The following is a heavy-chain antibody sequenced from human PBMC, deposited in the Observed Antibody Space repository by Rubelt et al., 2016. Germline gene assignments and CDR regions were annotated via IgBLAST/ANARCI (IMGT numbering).Heavy chain of an antibody. CDR3: ASRGRYYGSGSYPPRTGIVDY. D-gene: IGHD3-10*01. Sequence: QLQLQESGPGLVKPSETLSLTCTVSGGSISSSSYYWSWIRQPPGKGLEWIGEINHSGSTNYNPSLKSRVTISVDTSKNQFSLKLSSVTAADTAVYYCASRGRYYGSGSYPPRTGIVDYWGQGTLVTVSS. V-gene: IGHV4-39*07. CDR1: GGSISSSSYY. CDR2: INHSGST. J-gene: IGHJ4*02.